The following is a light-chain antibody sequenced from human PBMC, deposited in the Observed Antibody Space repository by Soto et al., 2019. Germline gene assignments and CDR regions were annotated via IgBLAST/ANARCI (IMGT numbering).Light chain of an antibody. V-gene: IGKV3-20*01. CDR1: QSVGSNY. J-gene: IGKJ1*01. CDR2: GAS. Sequence: EFVLTQSPGTLSLSPGERATLSCRASQSVGSNYLAWYQQKPGQAPRLLIYGASSRATGIADRFSGSGSGTDFTLTISRLEPEDFAVYYCQQYDSSPKTFGQGTKVDIK. CDR3: QQYDSSPKT.